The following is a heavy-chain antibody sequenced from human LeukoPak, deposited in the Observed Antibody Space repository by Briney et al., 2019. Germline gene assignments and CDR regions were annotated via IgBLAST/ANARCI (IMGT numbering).Heavy chain of an antibody. CDR3: VRDGDDYNFDY. CDR2: VKGDGSFT. J-gene: IGHJ4*02. CDR1: GFTFRNYW. Sequence: PGGSLRLSCAASGFTFRNYWMHWVRLAPGQGLVWVSRVKGDGSFTDYADSVKGRFTISRDNAKNTLYLQMYSLRAEGTAAYYCVRDGDDYNFDYWGQGSLVTVSS. V-gene: IGHV3-74*01. D-gene: IGHD5-24*01.